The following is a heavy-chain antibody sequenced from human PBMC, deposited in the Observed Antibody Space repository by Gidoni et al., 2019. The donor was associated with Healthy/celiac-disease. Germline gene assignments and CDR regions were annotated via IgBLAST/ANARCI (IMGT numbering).Heavy chain of an antibody. D-gene: IGHD5-12*01. CDR1: GFTFSSYS. CDR2: ISSSSSYI. Sequence: EVQLVASGGGLVKPGGSLRLSCEASGFTFSSYSMNWVRQAPGNGLEGVSSISSSSSYIYYADSVKGRFTISRDNAKNSLYLQMNSLRAEDTAVYYCARDLYSGYDLGYWGQGTLVTVSS. V-gene: IGHV3-21*01. CDR3: ARDLYSGYDLGY. J-gene: IGHJ4*02.